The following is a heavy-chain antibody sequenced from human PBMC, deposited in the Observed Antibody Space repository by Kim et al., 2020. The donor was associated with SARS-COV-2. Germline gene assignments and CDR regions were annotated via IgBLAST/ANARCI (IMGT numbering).Heavy chain of an antibody. CDR3: ARDRRSSWYPPYYYYGMDA. D-gene: IGHD6-13*01. J-gene: IGHJ6*02. CDR1: GFTVSSNY. V-gene: IGHV3-53*01. Sequence: GGSLRLSCAASGFTVSSNYMSWVRQAPGKGLEWVSVIYSGGSTYYADSVKGRFTISRDNSKNTLYLQMNSLRAEDTAVYYCARDRRSSWYPPYYYYGMDAWGQGTTVTVSS. CDR2: IYSGGST.